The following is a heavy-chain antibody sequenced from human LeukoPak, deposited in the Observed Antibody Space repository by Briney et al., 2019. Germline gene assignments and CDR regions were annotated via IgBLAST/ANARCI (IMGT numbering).Heavy chain of an antibody. CDR3: ARPYYYDSRIDP. Sequence: SETLSLTCTVSGGSISSGDYYWSWIRQPPGKGLEWIAYMYYSGSTYYNPALKSRVTMSADTSKNQLSLKLSSVTAADTAVYYCARPYYYDSRIDPWGQGILVTVSS. V-gene: IGHV4-30-4*01. D-gene: IGHD3-22*01. CDR1: GGSISSGDYY. CDR2: MYYSGST. J-gene: IGHJ5*02.